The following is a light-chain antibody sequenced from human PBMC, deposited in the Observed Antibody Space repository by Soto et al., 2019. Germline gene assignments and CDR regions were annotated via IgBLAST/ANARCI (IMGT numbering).Light chain of an antibody. V-gene: IGLV2-11*01. CDR2: DVS. CDR1: SSDVGGYNY. Sequence: QSALTQPRSVSGSPGQSVTISCTGTSSDVGGYNYVSWYLQHPGKAPKAMIYDVSKRPSGVPDRFSGSKSGNTASLTISGLQSEDEADYYCCSFAGNYIYVFGTRTKVTVL. CDR3: CSFAGNYIYV. J-gene: IGLJ1*01.